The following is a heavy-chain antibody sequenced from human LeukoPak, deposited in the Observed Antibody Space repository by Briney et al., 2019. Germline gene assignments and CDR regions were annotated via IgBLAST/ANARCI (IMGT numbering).Heavy chain of an antibody. CDR2: IYHSGST. CDR1: GGSFSGYY. Sequence: SETLSLTCAVYGGSFSGYYWSWIRQPPGKGLEWIGYIYHSGSTYYNPSLKSRVTISVDRSKNQFSLKLSSVTAADTAVYYCARVNGGNGGFAFDIWGQGTMVTVSS. J-gene: IGHJ3*02. CDR3: ARVNGGNGGFAFDI. V-gene: IGHV4-30-2*01. D-gene: IGHD4-23*01.